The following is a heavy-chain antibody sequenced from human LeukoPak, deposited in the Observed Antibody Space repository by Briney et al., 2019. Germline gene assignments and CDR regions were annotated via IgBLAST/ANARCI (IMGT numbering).Heavy chain of an antibody. D-gene: IGHD6-19*01. Sequence: SQTLSLTCTVSGGSISSGSYYWSWIRQPAGKGLEWIGRIYTSGSTNYNPSLKSRVTISVDTSKNQFSLKLSSVTAADTAVYYCARARKEQWLVYFDYWGQGTLVTVSS. CDR2: IYTSGST. V-gene: IGHV4-61*02. CDR1: GGSISSGSYY. J-gene: IGHJ4*02. CDR3: ARARKEQWLVYFDY.